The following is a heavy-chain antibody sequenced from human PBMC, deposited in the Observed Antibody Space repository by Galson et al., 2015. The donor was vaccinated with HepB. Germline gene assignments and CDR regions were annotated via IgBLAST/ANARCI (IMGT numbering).Heavy chain of an antibody. Sequence: SLRLSCAASGFTFSNYVMNWVRQAPGKGLEWVAYISYDGSNKNYADSVKGRFTISRDNSKSTLHLEMSSLKTEDMAVYYCAREVDWNSFDYWGQGTRVTVSS. CDR2: ISYDGSNK. D-gene: IGHD1-7*01. CDR3: AREVDWNSFDY. CDR1: GFTFSNYV. V-gene: IGHV3-30-3*01. J-gene: IGHJ4*02.